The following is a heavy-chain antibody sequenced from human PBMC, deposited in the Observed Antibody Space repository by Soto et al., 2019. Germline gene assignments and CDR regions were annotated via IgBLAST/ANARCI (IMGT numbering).Heavy chain of an antibody. D-gene: IGHD6-19*01. V-gene: IGHV4-34*01. CDR1: GGSFSGYY. CDR2: INHSGST. CDR3: ARSSGWYGGWFDP. Sequence: PSETLSLTCAVYGGSFSGYYWSWIRQPPGKGLEWIGEINHSGSTNYNPSLKSRVTISVDTSKNQFSLKLSSVTAADTAVYYCARSSGWYGGWFDPWGQGTLVTSPQ. J-gene: IGHJ5*02.